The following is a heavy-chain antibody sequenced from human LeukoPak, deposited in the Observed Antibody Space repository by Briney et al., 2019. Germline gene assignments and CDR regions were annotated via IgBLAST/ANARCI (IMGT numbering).Heavy chain of an antibody. J-gene: IGHJ4*02. CDR2: INPNNGGT. CDR1: GYTFTGYY. D-gene: IGHD2-8*02. V-gene: IGHV1-2*02. CDR3: ARVDGGEWYYFDY. Sequence: ASVKVSCKASGYTFTGYYMHWVRQAPGQGLEWMGWINPNNGGTNYAQKFQGRVTMTLDTSISTGYMELSRLRSDDTAIYFCARVDGGEWYYFDYGGQGTLVTVFS.